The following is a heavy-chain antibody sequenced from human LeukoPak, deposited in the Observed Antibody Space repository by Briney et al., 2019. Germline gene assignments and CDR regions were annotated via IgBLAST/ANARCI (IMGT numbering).Heavy chain of an antibody. V-gene: IGHV4-39*07. D-gene: IGHD1/OR15-1a*01. J-gene: IGHJ4*02. CDR3: TRDREHRTQDS. CDR2: IYYRGNT. Sequence: SETLSLICTVSGGSFTDYYWGWIRQPPGKGLEWIGSIYYRGNTFYNPSLRNRVSISIDTSKGRFSLNLNSVTAADTAVYFCTRDREHRTQDSWGQGTLVTVS. CDR1: GGSFTDYY.